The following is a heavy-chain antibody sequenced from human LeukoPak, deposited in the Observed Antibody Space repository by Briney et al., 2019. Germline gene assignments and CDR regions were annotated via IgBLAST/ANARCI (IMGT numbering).Heavy chain of an antibody. Sequence: PGGSLRLSCSASGFTFSSYWMAWVRQAPGKELEWVANIKDDGSQKYYVDSVKGRFTISRDNAKNSLYLQMNSLRAEDTAVYYCARLWSYGYYFDYWGQGTLVTVSS. CDR1: GFTFSSYW. CDR3: ARLWSYGYYFDY. CDR2: IKDDGSQK. V-gene: IGHV3-7*03. D-gene: IGHD5-18*01. J-gene: IGHJ4*02.